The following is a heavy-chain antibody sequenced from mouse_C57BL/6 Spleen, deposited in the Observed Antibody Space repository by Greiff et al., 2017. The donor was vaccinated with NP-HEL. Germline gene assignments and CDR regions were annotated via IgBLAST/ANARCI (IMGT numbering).Heavy chain of an antibody. Sequence: VQLKESGPELVKPGASVKISCKASGYSFTDYNMNWVKQSNGKSLEWIGVINPNYGTTSYNQKFKGKATLTVDQSSSTAYMQLNSLTSEDSAVYYCARYDYGSKPLWYFDVWGTGTTVTVSS. V-gene: IGHV1-39*01. CDR1: GYSFTDYN. D-gene: IGHD1-1*01. CDR3: ARYDYGSKPLWYFDV. CDR2: INPNYGTT. J-gene: IGHJ1*03.